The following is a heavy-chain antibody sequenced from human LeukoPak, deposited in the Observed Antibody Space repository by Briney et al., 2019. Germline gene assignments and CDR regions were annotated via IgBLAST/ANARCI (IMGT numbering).Heavy chain of an antibody. V-gene: IGHV3-43*01. CDR3: AKGYYSSGYSQSFPH. CDR2: ITWDGGST. J-gene: IGHJ1*01. CDR1: GFTFSSYA. D-gene: IGHD3-22*01. Sequence: PGGSLRLSCAASGFTFSSYAMSWVRQAPGKGLEWVSLITWDGGSTYYADSVKGRFTISRDNSKDSLYLQMNSLRTEDTAFYYCAKGYYSSGYSQSFPHWGQGTLVTVSS.